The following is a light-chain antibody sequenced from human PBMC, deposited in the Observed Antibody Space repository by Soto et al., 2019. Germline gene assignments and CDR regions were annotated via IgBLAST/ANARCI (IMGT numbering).Light chain of an antibody. J-gene: IGKJ4*01. Sequence: EIVLMQSPATLSLSPGERATLSCRASQSFSSSYSAWYHQNPGPARMLIIYEASKGAASIPSWSGSGGSAEVFTLTISIQEPEDFAVYCWQRSNSWLWTFGGGTKVDI. CDR2: EAS. CDR1: QSFSSSY. CDR3: QRSNSWLWT. V-gene: IGKV3D-20*02.